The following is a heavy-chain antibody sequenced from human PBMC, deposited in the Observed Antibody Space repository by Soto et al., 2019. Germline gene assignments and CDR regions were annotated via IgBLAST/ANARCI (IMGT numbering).Heavy chain of an antibody. Sequence: GGSLRLSCAASGFTFSSYALSWVRQAPGKGPEWVSTINGSGGRTNYADSVKGRFTISRDSSTNTLFLQMDGLRVEDTAVYFCAICHQRLQWLIQENDFFDSWGQGTPVTVSS. J-gene: IGHJ4*02. CDR2: INGSGGRT. CDR1: GFTFSSYA. D-gene: IGHD5-12*01. CDR3: AICHQRLQWLIQENDFFDS. V-gene: IGHV3-23*01.